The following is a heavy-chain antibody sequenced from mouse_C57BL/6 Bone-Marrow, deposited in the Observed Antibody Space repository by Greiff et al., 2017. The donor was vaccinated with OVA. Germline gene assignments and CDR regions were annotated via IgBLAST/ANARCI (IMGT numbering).Heavy chain of an antibody. CDR3: AREEYGSSYGYFDV. D-gene: IGHD1-1*01. CDR2: IDPSDSYT. Sequence: QVQLQQPGAELVMPGASVKLSCKASGYTFTSYWMHWVKQRPGQGLEWIGEIDPSDSYTNYNQKFKGKSTLTVDKSSSTAYMQLSSLTSEDSAVYYGAREEYGSSYGYFDVWGTGTTVTVSS. J-gene: IGHJ1*03. V-gene: IGHV1-69*01. CDR1: GYTFTSYW.